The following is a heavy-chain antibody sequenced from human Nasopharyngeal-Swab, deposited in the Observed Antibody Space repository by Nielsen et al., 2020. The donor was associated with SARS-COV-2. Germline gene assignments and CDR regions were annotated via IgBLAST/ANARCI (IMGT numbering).Heavy chain of an antibody. D-gene: IGHD3-22*01. CDR1: GGSISSSSYY. Sequence: SETLSITCTVSGGSISSSSYYWGWIRQPPGKGLERIGSIYYSGSTYYNPSLKSRVTISVDTSKNQFSLKLSSVTAADTAVYYCARGPTEVTMIVVVHFDYWGQGTLVTVSS. J-gene: IGHJ4*02. CDR3: ARGPTEVTMIVVVHFDY. CDR2: IYYSGST. V-gene: IGHV4-39*01.